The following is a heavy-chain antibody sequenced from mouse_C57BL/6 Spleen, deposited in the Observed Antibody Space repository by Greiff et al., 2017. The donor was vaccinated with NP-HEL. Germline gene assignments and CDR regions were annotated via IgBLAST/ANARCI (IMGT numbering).Heavy chain of an antibody. CDR3: ARYISGQDAMDY. CDR1: GFTFTDYY. D-gene: IGHD3-1*01. CDR2: IRNKANGYTT. J-gene: IGHJ4*01. Sequence: EVMLVESGGGLVQPGGSLSLSCAASGFTFTDYYMSWVRQPPGKALEWLGFIRNKANGYTTEYSASVKGRFTISRDNSQSILYLQMNALRAEDSATYYCARYISGQDAMDYWGQGTSVTVSS. V-gene: IGHV7-3*01.